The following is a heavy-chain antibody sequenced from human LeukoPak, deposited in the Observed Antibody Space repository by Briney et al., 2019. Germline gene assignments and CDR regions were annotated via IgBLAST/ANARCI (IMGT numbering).Heavy chain of an antibody. V-gene: IGHV3-21*04. D-gene: IGHD2-8*02. CDR2: ISSSSIYI. J-gene: IGHJ4*02. CDR1: GFTFSTYY. Sequence: PGGSLRLSCAASGFTFSTYYMNWVRQAPGKGLEWVSSISSSSIYIHYADSVRGRFTISRDNSKSTLSLQMNSLRAEDTAIYYCATYRQVLLPFESWGQGTLVTVSS. CDR3: ATYRQVLLPFES.